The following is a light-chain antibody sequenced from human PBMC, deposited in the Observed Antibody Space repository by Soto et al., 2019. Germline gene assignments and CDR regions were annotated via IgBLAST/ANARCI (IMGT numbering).Light chain of an antibody. J-gene: IGLJ2*01. V-gene: IGLV2-14*01. Sequence: QSVLSQPASVSGSPGESITISCTGTSSDVGGYRYVSWYQQRPDKAPKLMIYEVTNRPSGISDRFSGSKSGTSASLAISGLQSEDEADFYCAAWDDSLNGVVFGGGTKLTVL. CDR3: AAWDDSLNGVV. CDR2: EVT. CDR1: SSDVGGYRY.